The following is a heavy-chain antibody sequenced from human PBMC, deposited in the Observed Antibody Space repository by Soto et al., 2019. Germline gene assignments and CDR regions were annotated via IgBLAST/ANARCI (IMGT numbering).Heavy chain of an antibody. J-gene: IGHJ6*02. CDR2: VIPVLTTT. Sequence: QVQLVQSGAEVKKPGSSVRVSCRSSGDTFSSYIVNWLRLAPGRGLEWMGRVIPVLTTTDYAQNFRGRVTISADRSTNQVYLDLSSLRSDDTAVYYCARRRYCGYDCYHKHYYGMDVWGQGSLVTVAS. D-gene: IGHD2-21*02. CDR3: ARRRYCGYDCYHKHYYGMDV. V-gene: IGHV1-69*08. CDR1: GDTFSSYI.